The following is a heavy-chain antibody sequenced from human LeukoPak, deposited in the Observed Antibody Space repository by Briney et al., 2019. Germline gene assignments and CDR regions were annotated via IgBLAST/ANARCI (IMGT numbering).Heavy chain of an antibody. CDR3: ARGSDYADY. D-gene: IGHD3-3*01. CDR2: MYYSGTT. CDR1: GGSISSYY. J-gene: IGHJ4*02. Sequence: PSETLSLTCTVSGGSISSYYWSWIRQPPGKGPEWIGYMYYSGTTNYNPSLKSRVTISINTSKNQFSLRLSSVTAADTAVYYCARGSDYADYWGQGTLVTVSS. V-gene: IGHV4-59*01.